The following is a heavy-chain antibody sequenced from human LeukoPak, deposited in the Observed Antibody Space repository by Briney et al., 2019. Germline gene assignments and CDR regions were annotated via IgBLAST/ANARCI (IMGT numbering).Heavy chain of an antibody. CDR3: ARGEDYYGSGSYYNVLGY. J-gene: IGHJ4*02. CDR1: GDSVSSGSYY. CDR2: MYYSGST. D-gene: IGHD3-10*01. V-gene: IGHV4-61*01. Sequence: SETLSLTCTVSGDSVSSGSYYWSWIRQPPGEGLEWVGYMYYSGSTNYNPSLKSRVTISVDTSKNQFSLKLSSVTAADTAVYYCARGEDYYGSGSYYNVLGYWGQGTLVTVSS.